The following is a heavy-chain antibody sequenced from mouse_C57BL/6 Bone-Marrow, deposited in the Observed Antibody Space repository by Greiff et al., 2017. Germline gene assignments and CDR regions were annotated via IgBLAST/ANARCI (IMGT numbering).Heavy chain of an antibody. CDR1: GYAFSSSW. D-gene: IGHD2-1*01. J-gene: IGHJ4*01. V-gene: IGHV1-82*01. CDR2: IYPGDGDS. CDR3: ARKRIYYGSLYAMDY. Sequence: VQGVESGPELVKPGASVKISCKASGYAFSSSWMNWVKQRPGKGLEWIGRIYPGDGDSNYNWKFKGKATMTADKSSSTAYMQLSSLTSEDSAVYFCARKRIYYGSLYAMDYWGQGTSVTVSS.